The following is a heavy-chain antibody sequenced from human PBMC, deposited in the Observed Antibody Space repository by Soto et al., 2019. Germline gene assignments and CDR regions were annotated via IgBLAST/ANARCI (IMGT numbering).Heavy chain of an antibody. CDR3: ARAVATIHYYGMEV. Sequence: HPGGSLRLSCADSAFTLGSYASNWVRQAPGKGLEWVADISASGSRTYYADSVKGRFTISRDDSESTVYLQMNSLRVEDTATYYCARAVATIHYYGMEVWGQGTTVTVSS. CDR1: AFTLGSYA. D-gene: IGHD5-12*01. V-gene: IGHV3-23*01. CDR2: ISASGSRT. J-gene: IGHJ6*02.